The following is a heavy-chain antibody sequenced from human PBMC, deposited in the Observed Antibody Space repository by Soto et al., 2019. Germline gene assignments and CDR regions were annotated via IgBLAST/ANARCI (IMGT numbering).Heavy chain of an antibody. D-gene: IGHD3-9*01. Sequence: EVQLLESGGGLVKPGGSLRLSCAASGFNLSHPWMTWVRQAAGKGLEWVGHIKSKTDGGTADYAAPVKGRITISRDDSKNPIYLQMNSLKTEDTAVYYCTTGIYYDLLTGYHNVAYWGQGTLVTVSS. CDR2: IKSKTDGGTA. J-gene: IGHJ4*02. CDR3: TTGIYYDLLTGYHNVAY. CDR1: GFNLSHPW. V-gene: IGHV3-15*01.